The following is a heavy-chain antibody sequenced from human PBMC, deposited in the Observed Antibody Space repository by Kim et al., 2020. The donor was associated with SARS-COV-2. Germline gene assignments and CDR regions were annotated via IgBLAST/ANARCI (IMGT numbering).Heavy chain of an antibody. V-gene: IGHV3-48*03. Sequence: GGSLRLSCAASGFTFSSYEMNWVRQAPGKGLEWVSYISSSGSTIYYADSVKGRFTISRDNAKNSLYLQMNSLRAEDTAVYYCARAGYRKNNDYWGQGTLVTVSS. D-gene: IGHD6-13*01. CDR1: GFTFSSYE. J-gene: IGHJ4*02. CDR2: ISSSGSTI. CDR3: ARAGYRKNNDY.